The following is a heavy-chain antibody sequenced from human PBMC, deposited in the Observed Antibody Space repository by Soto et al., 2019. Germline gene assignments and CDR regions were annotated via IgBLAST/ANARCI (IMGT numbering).Heavy chain of an antibody. CDR1: GGSVTNYY. CDR2: MYYNGNI. Sequence: SETLSLTCAVSGGSVTNYYWTWIRQSPEKGLEWIAYMYYNGNINYNPSLKSRVTISIDTSKNQFSLTLKSVTAADTDVYYCASGGNWFDPWGQGVLVTVSS. V-gene: IGHV4-59*02. CDR3: ASGGNWFDP. D-gene: IGHD3-16*01. J-gene: IGHJ5*02.